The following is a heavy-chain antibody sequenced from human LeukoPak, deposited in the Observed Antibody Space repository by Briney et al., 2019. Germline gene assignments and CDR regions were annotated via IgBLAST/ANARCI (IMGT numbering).Heavy chain of an antibody. V-gene: IGHV3-7*02. Sequence: GGALRLSCAASGFTFSNCWMSWGCQAPGKGQGRVANVKEDGSEKYYVDSVKGRFTISRDNATNSLYLQMNSLRAEDTAVYYCARTIRGYCGQGTLVTVSS. CDR1: GFTFSNCW. D-gene: IGHD3-10*01. J-gene: IGHJ4*02. CDR3: ARTIRGY. CDR2: VKEDGSEK.